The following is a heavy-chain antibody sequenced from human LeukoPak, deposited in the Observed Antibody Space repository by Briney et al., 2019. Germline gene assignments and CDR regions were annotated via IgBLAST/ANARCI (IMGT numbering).Heavy chain of an antibody. CDR2: ISWNSGSI. Sequence: PGGSLRLSCAASGFTFDDYAMHWVRQAPGKGLEWVSGISWNSGSIGYADSVKGRFTISRDNAKNSLYLQMNSLRAEDTALYYCAKGDLVGSYYMDVWGKGTTVTISS. CDR3: AKGDLVGSYYMDV. D-gene: IGHD2-2*01. V-gene: IGHV3-9*01. CDR1: GFTFDDYA. J-gene: IGHJ6*03.